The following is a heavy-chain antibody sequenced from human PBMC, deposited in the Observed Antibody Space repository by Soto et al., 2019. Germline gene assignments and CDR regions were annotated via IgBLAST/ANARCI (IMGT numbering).Heavy chain of an antibody. CDR2: IIPILGIA. CDR1: GGTFSSYT. Sequence: QVQLVQSGAEVKKPGSSVKVSCKASGGTFSSYTISWVRQAPGQGLEWMGRIIPILGIANYAQKFQGRVTITADKSTSTAYMELSSLRSEDTAVYYCARVVGYCSSTSCLDYWGQGTLVIVSS. V-gene: IGHV1-69*02. CDR3: ARVVGYCSSTSCLDY. D-gene: IGHD2-2*01. J-gene: IGHJ4*02.